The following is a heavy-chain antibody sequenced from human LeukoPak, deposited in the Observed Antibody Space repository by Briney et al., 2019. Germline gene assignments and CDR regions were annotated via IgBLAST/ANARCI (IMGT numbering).Heavy chain of an antibody. D-gene: IGHD3-16*02. Sequence: GGSLRLSCAASGFTFSSYAMSWVRQAPGKGLEWVSAISGSGGSTYYADSVKGRFTISRDNSKNTLYLQMNSLRAEDTAVYYCARSGGVIVIHNYWGQGTLVTVSS. J-gene: IGHJ4*02. V-gene: IGHV3-23*01. CDR1: GFTFSSYA. CDR3: ARSGGVIVIHNY. CDR2: ISGSGGST.